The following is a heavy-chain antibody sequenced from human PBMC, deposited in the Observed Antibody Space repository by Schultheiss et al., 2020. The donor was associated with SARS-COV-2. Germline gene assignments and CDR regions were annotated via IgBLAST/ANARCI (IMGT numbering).Heavy chain of an antibody. V-gene: IGHV3-21*01. CDR1: GFTFSSYS. D-gene: IGHD4-23*01. CDR3: ARDIYGGNWGASNYFDY. CDR2: ISSSSSYI. J-gene: IGHJ4*02. Sequence: GESLKISCAASGFTFSSYSMNWVRQAPGKGLEWVSSISSSSSYIYYADSVKGRFTISRDNAKNSLYLQMNSLRAEDTAVYYCARDIYGGNWGASNYFDYWGQGTLVTVSS.